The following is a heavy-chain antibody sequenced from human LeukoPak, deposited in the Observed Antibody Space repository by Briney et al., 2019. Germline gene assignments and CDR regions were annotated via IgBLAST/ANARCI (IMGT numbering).Heavy chain of an antibody. CDR2: IYSGGST. J-gene: IGHJ4*02. D-gene: IGHD2-2*01. Sequence: GGSLRLSCSASGFTVSSNYMSWVRQAPGKGLEWVAVIYSGGSTYYADSVKGRFTISRDNSKNTLYLQMNSLRAEDTAIYYCARDGAPDAHCSSSSCAIRWGQGTLVTVSS. CDR1: GFTVSSNY. CDR3: ARDGAPDAHCSSSSCAIR. V-gene: IGHV3-53*01.